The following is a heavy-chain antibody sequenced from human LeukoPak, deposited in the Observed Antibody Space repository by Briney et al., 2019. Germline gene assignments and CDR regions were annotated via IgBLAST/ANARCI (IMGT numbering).Heavy chain of an antibody. CDR3: AREGQWELLGRGYYFDY. CDR2: ISSSSSTI. V-gene: IGHV3-48*01. D-gene: IGHD1-26*01. CDR1: GFTFSSYS. Sequence: GGSLRLSCAASGFTFSSYSMNWVRQAPGKGLEWVSYISSSSSTIYYADSVKGRLTISRDNAKNSLYLQMNSLRAEDTAVYYCAREGQWELLGRGYYFDYWGQGTLVTVSS. J-gene: IGHJ4*02.